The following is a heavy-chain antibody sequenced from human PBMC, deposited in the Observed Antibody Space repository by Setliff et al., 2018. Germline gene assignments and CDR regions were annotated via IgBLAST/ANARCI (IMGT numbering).Heavy chain of an antibody. CDR3: SRLVRYCTRTSCQRLSGDDY. J-gene: IGHJ4*02. D-gene: IGHD2-2*01. V-gene: IGHV1-18*01. Sequence: ASVKVSCKASGFTFRNYAITWVRQAPGQGLEWVGWISPYSGNTYYALKFQGRITMTTDTSTTTAYMELKSRRSDDTAIYYCSRLVRYCTRTSCQRLSGDDYWGQGALVTVSS. CDR1: GFTFRNYA. CDR2: ISPYSGNT.